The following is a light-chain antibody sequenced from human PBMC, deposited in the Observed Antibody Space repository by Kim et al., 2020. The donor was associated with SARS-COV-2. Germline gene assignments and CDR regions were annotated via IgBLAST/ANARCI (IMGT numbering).Light chain of an antibody. V-gene: IGLV2-14*03. CDR3: SSCTSSSTYV. Sequence: QSALTQPASVSGSPGQSITISCTGTSSDVGDYNYVSWYQLHPGKAPKLMIYDVSKRPSGVSNRFSGSKSGNTASLTISGLQAEDEADYYCSSCTSSSTYVFGTGTKVTVL. J-gene: IGLJ1*01. CDR1: SSDVGDYNY. CDR2: DVS.